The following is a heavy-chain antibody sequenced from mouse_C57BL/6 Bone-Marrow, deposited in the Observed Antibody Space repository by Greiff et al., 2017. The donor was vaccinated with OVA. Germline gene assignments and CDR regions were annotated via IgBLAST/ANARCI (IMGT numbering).Heavy chain of an antibody. CDR3: AREGVYCGSSRSYWYCVV. J-gene: IGHJ1*03. V-gene: IGHV3-6*01. Sequence: ESGPGLVKPSQSLSLTCSVTGYSITSGYYWNWIRQFPGNKLEWMGYISYDGSNNYNPSLKNRISITRDTSKNQFFLELNAVTTEDTATYCCAREGVYCGSSRSYWYCVVGGTGTTVTVST. CDR2: ISYDGSN. D-gene: IGHD1-1*01. CDR1: GYSITSGYY.